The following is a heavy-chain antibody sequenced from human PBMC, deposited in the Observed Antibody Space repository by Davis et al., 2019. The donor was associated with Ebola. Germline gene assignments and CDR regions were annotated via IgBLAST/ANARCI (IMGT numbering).Heavy chain of an antibody. CDR2: IYPGDSDT. V-gene: IGHV5-51*01. J-gene: IGHJ4*02. CDR3: ARHGPYNNRSYYFNY. CDR1: GYSFTSYW. D-gene: IGHD5-24*01. Sequence: GESLKISCKGSGYSFTSYWIGWVRQMPGKGLEWMGIIYPGDSDTRYSPSFQGQVTISADKSTSTAYLQWSSLKASDTAKDYCARHGPYNNRSYYFNYWGQGTLVTVSS.